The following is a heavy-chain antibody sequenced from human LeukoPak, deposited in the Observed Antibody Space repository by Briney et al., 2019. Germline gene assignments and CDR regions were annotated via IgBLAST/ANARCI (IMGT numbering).Heavy chain of an antibody. CDR2: IYYSGST. V-gene: IGHV4-39*01. CDR3: ARLIEAYCGGDCYFNWFDP. Sequence: PSETVSLTCTVSAGSISSSTYYWSWIRQPPGKGLEWIGSIYYSGSTYYNPSLKSRVTISVDTSKNQFSLKLSSVTAADTAVYYCARLIEAYCGGDCYFNWFDPWGQGTLVTVSS. J-gene: IGHJ5*02. CDR1: AGSISSSTYY. D-gene: IGHD2-21*02.